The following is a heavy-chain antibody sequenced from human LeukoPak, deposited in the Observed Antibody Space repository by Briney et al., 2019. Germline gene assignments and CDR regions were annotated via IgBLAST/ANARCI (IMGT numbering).Heavy chain of an antibody. D-gene: IGHD6-25*01. V-gene: IGHV4-59*01. CDR3: ARHSGHSSANDAFDI. CDR1: GGSISGYY. J-gene: IGHJ3*02. Sequence: SETLSLTCTVSGGSISGYYWSWIRQPPGKGLEWIGYIYYSGRTNYNPSLKSRVTTSVDTSKNQFSLKLTSVTAADTAVYYCARHSGHSSANDAFDIWGQGTMVIVSS. CDR2: IYYSGRT.